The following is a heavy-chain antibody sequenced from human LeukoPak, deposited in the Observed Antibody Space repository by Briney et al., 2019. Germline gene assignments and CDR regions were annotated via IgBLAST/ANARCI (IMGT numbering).Heavy chain of an antibody. V-gene: IGHV2-5*02. J-gene: IGHJ6*04. Sequence: SRPTLFNPTQPLTLTCTFSGFSLSTSRVGVGWIRQPPGKALDWLALIYWDDDKRYNPSLNSSLTITKDSSKNQVGLTMTNVDPVDTGTYYCVHTMVSTGWYNFYSYMDVWGKGTTVTVSS. D-gene: IGHD6-19*01. CDR1: GFSLSTSRVG. CDR3: VHTMVSTGWYNFYSYMDV. CDR2: IYWDDDK.